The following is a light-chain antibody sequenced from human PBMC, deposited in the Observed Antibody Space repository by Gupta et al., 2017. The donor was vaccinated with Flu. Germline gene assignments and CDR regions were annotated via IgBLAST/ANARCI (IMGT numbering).Light chain of an antibody. Sequence: VTLGQGASISRRSRQRLVYKNGITDMTWVTQRPGQSPRRLMYEVSDRDSWVPDRFSGRGSVTDCTLKISRVEAEDVGLYYCMRGTHSWTFGQGTRLE. CDR2: EVS. CDR1: QRLVYKNGITD. CDR3: MRGTHSWT. V-gene: IGKV2-30*01. J-gene: IGKJ2*02.